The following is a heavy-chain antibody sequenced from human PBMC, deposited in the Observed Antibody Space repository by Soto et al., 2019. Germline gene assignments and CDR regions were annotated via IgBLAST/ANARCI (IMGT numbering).Heavy chain of an antibody. CDR1: GFTFSSYA. V-gene: IGHV3-30-3*01. J-gene: IGHJ4*02. CDR2: ISYDGSNK. Sequence: PGGSLRLSCAASGFTFSSYAMHWVRQAPGKGLEWVAVISYDGSNKYYADSVKGRFTISRDNSKNTLHLQMNSLRAADPAVYYCARGRYIVVVTAIHYWGQGSLVTVFS. CDR3: ARGRYIVVVTAIHY. D-gene: IGHD2-21*02.